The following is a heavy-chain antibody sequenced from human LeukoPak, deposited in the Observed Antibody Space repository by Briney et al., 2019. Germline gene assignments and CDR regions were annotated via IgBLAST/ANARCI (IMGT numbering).Heavy chain of an antibody. V-gene: IGHV3-23*01. CDR1: GFTFSSYA. CDR2: ISGSGGST. CDR3: AKDSFGSGSYYFDYYGMDV. J-gene: IGHJ6*04. Sequence: GASLRLSCAASGFTFSSYAMSWVRQAPGKGLEWVSAISGSGGSTYYADSVKGRFTISRDNSKNTLYLQMNSLRAEDTAVYYCAKDSFGSGSYYFDYYGMDVWGKGTTVTVSS. D-gene: IGHD3-10*01.